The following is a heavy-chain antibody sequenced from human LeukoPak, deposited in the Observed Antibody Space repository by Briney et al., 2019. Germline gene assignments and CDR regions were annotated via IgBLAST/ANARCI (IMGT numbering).Heavy chain of an antibody. J-gene: IGHJ4*02. Sequence: PGGSLRLSCAASGFTFSSYEMNWVRQAPGKGLEWVSYISSSGSTIYYADSVKGRFTISRDNVKNSLYLQMSSLRAEDTAVYYCARGASGWLYYFDYWGQGTLVTVSS. D-gene: IGHD6-19*01. CDR1: GFTFSSYE. CDR2: ISSSGSTI. V-gene: IGHV3-48*03. CDR3: ARGASGWLYYFDY.